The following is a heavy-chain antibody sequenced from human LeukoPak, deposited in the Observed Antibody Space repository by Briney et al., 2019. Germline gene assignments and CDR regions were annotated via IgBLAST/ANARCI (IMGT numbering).Heavy chain of an antibody. J-gene: IGHJ6*02. Sequence: ASVKVSCKASGYTFTGYCMHWVRQAPGQGLEWMGWINPNSGGTSYAQKFQGRVTMTRDTSISTAYMELSRLRSDDTAVYYCARDGSSWYGGLYGMDVWGQGTTVTVSS. CDR1: GYTFTGYC. CDR2: INPNSGGT. D-gene: IGHD6-13*01. V-gene: IGHV1-2*02. CDR3: ARDGSSWYGGLYGMDV.